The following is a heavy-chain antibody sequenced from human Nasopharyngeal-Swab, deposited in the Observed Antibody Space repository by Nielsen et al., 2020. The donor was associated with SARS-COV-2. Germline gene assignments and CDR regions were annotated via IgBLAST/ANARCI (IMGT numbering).Heavy chain of an antibody. D-gene: IGHD2-8*01. CDR1: GFSITYRF. CDR2: ITPFNGNA. Sequence: SVKVSCKASGFSITYRFLHCMRQAPAQALEWMGWITPFNGNAKYAQKFQGRVSITRDGSRTTASLELSSLRPDDTAMYFCASGQCINGVCNPTDGLDVWGQGTSVTVS. CDR3: ASGQCINGVCNPTDGLDV. J-gene: IGHJ6*02. V-gene: IGHV1-45*02.